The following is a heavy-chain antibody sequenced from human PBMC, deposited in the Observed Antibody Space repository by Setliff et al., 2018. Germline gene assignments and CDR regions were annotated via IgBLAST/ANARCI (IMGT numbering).Heavy chain of an antibody. Sequence: ASVKVSCKASGYSFSNYGVTWVRQAPGQGLEWMGWINSYSFQIQTAQKFQDRVTMTTDTSTKTASMEVRSLRSDDTAVYYCARINFYVSSGYYYAPDFWGQGTLVTVSS. CDR2: INSYSFQI. J-gene: IGHJ4*02. CDR3: ARINFYVSSGYYYAPDF. V-gene: IGHV1-18*01. D-gene: IGHD3-22*01. CDR1: GYSFSNYG.